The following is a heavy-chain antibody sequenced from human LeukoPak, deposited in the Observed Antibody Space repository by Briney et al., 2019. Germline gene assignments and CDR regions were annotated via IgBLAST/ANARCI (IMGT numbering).Heavy chain of an antibody. V-gene: IGHV3-23*01. J-gene: IGHJ6*02. CDR2: ISDSGGST. D-gene: IGHD3-10*01. CDR1: GFPFSNYA. Sequence: PGGSLRLSCAASGFPFSNYAMSGVRQAPGKALEWVSTISDSGGSTYYADFVKCRFTISRDNSKNTLYLQMNSLRAEDTAIHYCAKVPYSDYGSGRPPFMDVWGQGTTVAVSS. CDR3: AKVPYSDYGSGRPPFMDV.